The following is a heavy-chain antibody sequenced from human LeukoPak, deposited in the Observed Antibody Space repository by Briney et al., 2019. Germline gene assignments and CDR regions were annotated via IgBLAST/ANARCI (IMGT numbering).Heavy chain of an antibody. CDR2: IYHSGST. D-gene: IGHD4-11*01. V-gene: IGHV4-38-2*02. Sequence: MTSETLSLTCTVSGYSISSGYYWGWIRQPPGKGLEWIGSIYHSGSTYYNPSLKSRVTISVDTSKNQFSLKLSSVTAADTAVYYCARNDYSNYYNYWGQGTLVTVSS. CDR1: GYSISSGYY. J-gene: IGHJ4*02. CDR3: ARNDYSNYYNY.